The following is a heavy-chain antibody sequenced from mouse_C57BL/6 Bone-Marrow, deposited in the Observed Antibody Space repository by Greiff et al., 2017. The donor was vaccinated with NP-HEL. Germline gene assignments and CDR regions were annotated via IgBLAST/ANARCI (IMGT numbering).Heavy chain of an antibody. D-gene: IGHD1-1*01. Sequence: QVQLKESGPELVKPGASVKISCKASGYAFSSSWMNWVKQRPGKGLEWIGRIYPGDGDTNYNGKFKGKATLTADKSSSTAYMQLSSLTSEDSAVYFCAVVAPFGYGGQGTTLTVSS. CDR2: IYPGDGDT. CDR1: GYAFSSSW. CDR3: AVVAPFGY. J-gene: IGHJ2*01. V-gene: IGHV1-82*01.